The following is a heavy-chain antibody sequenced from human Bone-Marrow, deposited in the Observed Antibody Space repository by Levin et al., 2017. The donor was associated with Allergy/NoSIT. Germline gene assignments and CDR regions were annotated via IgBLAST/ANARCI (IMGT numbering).Heavy chain of an antibody. V-gene: IGHV5-51*01. CDR1: GYSFNSEW. D-gene: IGHD3-16*01. Sequence: GESPKISCKGSGYSFNSEWIGWVRQMPGKGLEWMGFIYPGDSDTRYSPSFEGQVTISADKSISTAYLQWSRLQASDSATYFCARSRGGAAYNWFDPWGQGTLVTVSS. J-gene: IGHJ5*02. CDR3: ARSRGGAAYNWFDP. CDR2: IYPGDSDT.